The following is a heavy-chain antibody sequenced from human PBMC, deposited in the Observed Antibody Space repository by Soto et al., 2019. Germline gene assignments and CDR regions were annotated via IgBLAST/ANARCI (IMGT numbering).Heavy chain of an antibody. CDR1: GYSFTNYW. Sequence: PGESLKISCQGSGYSFTNYWIGWVRQMPGKGLEWMGIIYPGDSDTRYSPSFQGQVTIPADKSIDTAYLQWSSLKASDTAMYYCARHYTMDVWGQGTTVTVSS. J-gene: IGHJ6*02. V-gene: IGHV5-51*01. D-gene: IGHD4-4*01. CDR2: IYPGDSDT. CDR3: ARHYTMDV.